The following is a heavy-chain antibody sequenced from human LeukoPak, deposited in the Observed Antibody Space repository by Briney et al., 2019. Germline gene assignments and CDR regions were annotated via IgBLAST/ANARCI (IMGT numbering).Heavy chain of an antibody. V-gene: IGHV4-59*01. D-gene: IGHD6-13*01. CDR1: GGSTSSYY. J-gene: IGHJ3*02. CDR2: IYYSGST. CDR3: ARGLRRRRIAAAGLDAFDI. Sequence: TSETLSLTCTVSGGSTSSYYWSWIRQPPGKGLEWIGYIYYSGSTNYNPSLKSRVTISVDTSKNQFSLKLSSVTAADTAVYYCARGLRRRRIAAAGLDAFDIWGQGTMVTVSS.